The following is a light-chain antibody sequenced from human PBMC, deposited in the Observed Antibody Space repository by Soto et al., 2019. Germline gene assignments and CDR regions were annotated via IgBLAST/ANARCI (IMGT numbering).Light chain of an antibody. J-gene: IGKJ4*01. Sequence: DVPMTQAPSSLSASVGDRVTITCRASQGISNYLAWYQQKPGKVPKLLIYAASILQAGVPSRFSGSGSGTDFTLTISSLQPEDVATYYCQKYNSAPRTFGGGTKVEIK. CDR2: AAS. V-gene: IGKV1-27*01. CDR1: QGISNY. CDR3: QKYNSAPRT.